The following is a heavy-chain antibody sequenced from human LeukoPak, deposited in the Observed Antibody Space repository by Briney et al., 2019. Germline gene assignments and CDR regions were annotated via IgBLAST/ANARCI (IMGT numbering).Heavy chain of an antibody. Sequence: SETLSLTCAVSGYSISSGYCWGWIRQPPGKGLEWIGSIYHSGSTYYNPSLKSRVTISVDTSKNQFSLKLSSVTAADTAVYYCARQNSNPHSGFDPWGQGTLVTVSS. CDR2: IYHSGST. J-gene: IGHJ5*02. D-gene: IGHD4-11*01. V-gene: IGHV4-38-2*01. CDR3: ARQNSNPHSGFDP. CDR1: GYSISSGYC.